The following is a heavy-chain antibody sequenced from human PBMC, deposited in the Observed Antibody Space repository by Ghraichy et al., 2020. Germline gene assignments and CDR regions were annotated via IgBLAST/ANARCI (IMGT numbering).Heavy chain of an antibody. D-gene: IGHD6-19*01. V-gene: IGHV3-23*01. J-gene: IGHJ4*02. Sequence: GGSLRLSCAASGFTFSNYGMNWVRQAPGKGLEWVSAISGSGGSTFYADSVKGRFTISRDNSKNTLHLQMNSLTAEDTAVYYCARYGYRSGWYSFDYWGQGTLVTVSS. CDR1: GFTFSNYG. CDR3: ARYGYRSGWYSFDY. CDR2: ISGSGGST.